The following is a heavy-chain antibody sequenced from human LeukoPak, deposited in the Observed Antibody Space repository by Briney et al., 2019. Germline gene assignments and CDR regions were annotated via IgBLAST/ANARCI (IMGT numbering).Heavy chain of an antibody. CDR2: INHSGST. D-gene: IGHD3-22*01. CDR1: GGSFSGYY. V-gene: IGHV4-34*01. Sequence: SETLSLTCAVYGGSFSGYYWSWIRQPPGKGLEWIGEINHSGSTDYNPPLKSRVTISVDTSKNQFSLKLSSVTAADAAVYYCARGGYYDSSGYYPDWGQGTLVTVSS. J-gene: IGHJ4*02. CDR3: ARGGYYDSSGYYPD.